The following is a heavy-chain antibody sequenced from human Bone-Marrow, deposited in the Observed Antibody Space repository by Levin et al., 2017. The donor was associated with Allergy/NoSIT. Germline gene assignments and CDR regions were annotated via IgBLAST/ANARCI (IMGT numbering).Heavy chain of an antibody. V-gene: IGHV4-59*01. CDR1: CDSISRYY. Sequence: SQTLSLTCTVSCDSISRYYWSWIRQPPGKGLEWIGYIYYSGSTNYNPSLKSRVTISVDTSKNQFSLDLNFVTAADTGVYYCARDAQTSPTRNYGMDVWGQGTTVTVSS. CDR2: IYYSGST. J-gene: IGHJ6*02. CDR3: ARDAQTSPTRNYGMDV.